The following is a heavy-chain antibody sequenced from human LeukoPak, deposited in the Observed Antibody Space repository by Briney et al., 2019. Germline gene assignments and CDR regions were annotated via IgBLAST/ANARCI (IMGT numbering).Heavy chain of an antibody. CDR3: AKDRGSSWASDY. V-gene: IGHV3-23*01. CDR2: ISGSGGST. D-gene: IGHD6-13*01. Sequence: PGGSLRLSCEASGFTFSTYGMHWVRQAPGKGLEWVSAISGSGGSTYYADSVKGRFTISRDNSKNTLYLQMNSLRAEDTAVYYCAKDRGSSWASDYWGQGTLVIVSS. J-gene: IGHJ4*02. CDR1: GFTFSTYG.